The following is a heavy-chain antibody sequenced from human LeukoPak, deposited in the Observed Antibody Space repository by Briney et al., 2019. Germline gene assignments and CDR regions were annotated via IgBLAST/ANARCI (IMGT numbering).Heavy chain of an antibody. CDR2: IYTSGST. CDR1: GGSISSYY. Sequence: SETLSLTCTVSGGSISSYYWSWIRQPPGKGLEWIGYIYTSGSTNYNPSLKSRVTISVDMSKNQFSLKLSSVTAADTAVYYCARTPRGYWYFDLWGRGTLVTVSS. CDR3: ARTPRGYWYFDL. V-gene: IGHV4-4*09. J-gene: IGHJ2*01.